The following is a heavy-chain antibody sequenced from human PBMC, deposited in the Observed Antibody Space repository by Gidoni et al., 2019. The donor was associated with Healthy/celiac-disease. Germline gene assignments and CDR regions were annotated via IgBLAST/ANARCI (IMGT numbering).Heavy chain of an antibody. CDR1: GFTFSSYS. CDR3: ARDLYDYSETKFRYYYYGMDV. D-gene: IGHD5-12*01. J-gene: IGHJ6*02. CDR2: ISSSSSYI. V-gene: IGHV3-21*01. Sequence: EVQLVESGGGLVKPGGSLRLSCAASGFTFSSYSMNWVRQAPGKGLEWVSSISSSSSYIYYADSVKGRFTISRDNAKNSLYLQMNSLRAEDTAVYYCARDLYDYSETKFRYYYYGMDVWGQGTTVTVSS.